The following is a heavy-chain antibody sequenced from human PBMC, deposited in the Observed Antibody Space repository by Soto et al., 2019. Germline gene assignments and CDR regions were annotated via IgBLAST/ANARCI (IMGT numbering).Heavy chain of an antibody. CDR2: VYSTGGT. V-gene: IGHV4-59*08. D-gene: IGHD1-1*01. CDR3: VRQGIGNLHGLVDV. J-gene: IGHJ6*02. Sequence: QVQLQQSGPGLVKPSETLSLTCSVSSGPTSSHNWGWIRQTPGRGLEWIGYVYSTGGTSYNPSLNSRVTLSADTSTTHISLTLTSVTAASTAVYYCVRQGIGNLHGLVDVWGQGTTVRVSS. CDR1: SGPTSSHN.